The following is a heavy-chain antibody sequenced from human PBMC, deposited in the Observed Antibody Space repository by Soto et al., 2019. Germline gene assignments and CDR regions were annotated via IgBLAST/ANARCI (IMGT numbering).Heavy chain of an antibody. V-gene: IGHV1-3*01. Sequence: GASVKVSCKASGYTFTCYSMHWVRQAPGQRLEWMGWINAGNGNTKYSQKFQGRVTITRDTSASTAYMELSSLRSEDTAVYYCARDKGVRTGTFYYFYYMDVWGKGTTVTVSS. CDR2: INAGNGNT. CDR3: ARDKGVRTGTFYYFYYMDV. J-gene: IGHJ6*03. D-gene: IGHD1-7*01. CDR1: GYTFTCYS.